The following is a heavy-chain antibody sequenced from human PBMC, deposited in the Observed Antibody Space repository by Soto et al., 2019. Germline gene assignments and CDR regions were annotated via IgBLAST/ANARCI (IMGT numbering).Heavy chain of an antibody. J-gene: IGHJ4*02. V-gene: IGHV1-69*01. CDR1: GGSLNNYA. D-gene: IGHD6-6*01. CDR3: AREGLRRGALDY. Sequence: QGQLVQSGPEVKKPGSAEKVSCAASGGSLNNYAVSWVRRTPGQGFEWLGEIIPAFGTPNYAQKFQDRVTITADVLTNTGFMELSSLRSEDTAEYYCAREGLRRGALDYWGQGSLVTVSS. CDR2: IIPAFGTP.